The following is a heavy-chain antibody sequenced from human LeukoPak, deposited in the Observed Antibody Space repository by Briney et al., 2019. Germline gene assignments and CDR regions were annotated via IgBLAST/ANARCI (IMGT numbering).Heavy chain of an antibody. CDR3: AKDRFTMIVVVMGAFDI. Sequence: GGSLRLSCAASGFTFSSYAMSWVRQAPGKGLEWVSAISGSGGSTYYADSVKGRFTISRDNSKNTLYLQMNSLRAEDTAVYYCAKDRFTMIVVVMGAFDIWGQGTMVTVSS. V-gene: IGHV3-23*01. D-gene: IGHD3-22*01. J-gene: IGHJ3*02. CDR2: ISGSGGST. CDR1: GFTFSSYA.